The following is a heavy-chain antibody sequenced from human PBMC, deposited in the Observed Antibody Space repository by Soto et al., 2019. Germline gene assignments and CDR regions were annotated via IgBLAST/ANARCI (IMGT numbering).Heavy chain of an antibody. V-gene: IGHV1-45*02. CDR2: ITPFNGNT. D-gene: IGHD6-13*01. Sequence: GPSVKVSCKASGYTFTYRYLHWVRQAPGQALEWMGWITPFNGNTNYAQKFQDRVTITRDRSMSTAYMELSSLRSEDTAMYYCVSSSGQLEPFDYWGQGTLVTVSS. J-gene: IGHJ4*02. CDR3: VSSSGQLEPFDY. CDR1: GYTFTYRY.